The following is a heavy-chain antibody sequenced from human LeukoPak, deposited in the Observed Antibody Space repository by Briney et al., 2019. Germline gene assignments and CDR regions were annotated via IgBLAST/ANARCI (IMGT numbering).Heavy chain of an antibody. Sequence: PGGSLRLSRTASGFSFSDYNMRWVRQAPGKGLEWVSSISRRSRHVYYADSVKGRFTISRDNAWNSLYLQMNSLRAEDMAVYFCVRDLLGSGSTTAYLHHWGQGTLVTVS. D-gene: IGHD1-1*01. V-gene: IGHV3-21*01. J-gene: IGHJ1*01. CDR1: GFSFSDYN. CDR2: ISRRSRHV. CDR3: VRDLLGSGSTTAYLHH.